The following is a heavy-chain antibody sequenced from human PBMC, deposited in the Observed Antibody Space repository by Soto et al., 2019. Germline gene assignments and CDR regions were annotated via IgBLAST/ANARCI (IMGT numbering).Heavy chain of an antibody. CDR1: GGSLKTYY. D-gene: IGHD6-19*01. CDR3: ARVAGISYYNHMDV. V-gene: IGHV4-59*01. CDR2: IFSSGSP. Sequence: QVHLQESGPGLVRPSETLSLTCTVSGGSLKTYYWSWIRQPPGGGLEWIGDIFSSGSPNYNPSLRGRVTISVDTSNNQFSLKLSSVTAADTAVYYCARVAGISYYNHMDVWGKGTAVAVSS. J-gene: IGHJ6*03.